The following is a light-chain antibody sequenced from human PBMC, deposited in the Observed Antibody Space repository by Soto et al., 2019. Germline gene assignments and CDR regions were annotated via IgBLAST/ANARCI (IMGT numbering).Light chain of an antibody. V-gene: IGKV1-5*03. Sequence: DIQMTQSPSTLSASVGDRVTITCRASQTISTYLAWYQQKPGKAPKLLIYKAASLGSGVPSRFSGSGSGTDFTLTISSLQPDDLATYYCQQYNNLWTFGQGTK. CDR1: QTISTY. CDR3: QQYNNLWT. CDR2: KAA. J-gene: IGKJ1*01.